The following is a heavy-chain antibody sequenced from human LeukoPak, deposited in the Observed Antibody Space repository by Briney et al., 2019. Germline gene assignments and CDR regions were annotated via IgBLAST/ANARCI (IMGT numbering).Heavy chain of an antibody. CDR1: GFIFSHYG. Sequence: PGGSLRLSCEASGFIFSHYGMHWVRQDPGKGLEWVAVIWSDGSNRFYAGSVKGRFTISRDNSQNTVFLQMDSLRAEDTAMYYCARDAQRGFDYSNSLKYWGHGTLVTVCS. CDR2: IWSDGSNR. V-gene: IGHV3-33*01. J-gene: IGHJ4*01. D-gene: IGHD4-11*01. CDR3: ARDAQRGFDYSNSLKY.